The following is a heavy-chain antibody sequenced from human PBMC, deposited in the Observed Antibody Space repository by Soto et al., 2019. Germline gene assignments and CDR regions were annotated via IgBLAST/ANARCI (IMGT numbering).Heavy chain of an antibody. CDR1: GYTLTELS. V-gene: IGHV1-24*01. Sequence: ASVKVSCKVSGYTLTELSMHRVRQAPGKGLEWMGGFDPEDGETIYAQKFQGRVTMTEDTSTDTAYMELSSLRSEDTAVYYCAIFLDIVVVVAATRGAWFDPWGQGTLVTVSS. D-gene: IGHD2-15*01. CDR2: FDPEDGET. J-gene: IGHJ5*02. CDR3: AIFLDIVVVVAATRGAWFDP.